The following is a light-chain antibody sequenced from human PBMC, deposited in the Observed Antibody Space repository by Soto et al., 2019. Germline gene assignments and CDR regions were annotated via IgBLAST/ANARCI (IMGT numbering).Light chain of an antibody. J-gene: IGKJ2*01. CDR1: QSVSSSY. V-gene: IGKV3-20*01. Sequence: EIVLTQSPGTLSLSPGERATLSCRASQSVSSSYLAWYHQKPGQAPRLLIYGTSSRATGIPDRFSGSGSGPDFTRTSSRLEPEDLAVYYCQQYGHSPYTFGQGTKLEIK. CDR2: GTS. CDR3: QQYGHSPYT.